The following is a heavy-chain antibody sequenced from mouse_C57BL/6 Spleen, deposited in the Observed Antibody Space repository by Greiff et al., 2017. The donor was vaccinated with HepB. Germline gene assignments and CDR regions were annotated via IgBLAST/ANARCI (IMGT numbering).Heavy chain of an antibody. V-gene: IGHV3-1*01. Sequence: DVQLQESGPGMVKPSQSLSLTCTVTGYSITSGYDWHWIRHFPGNKLEWMCYISYSGSTNYNPSLKSRISITHDTSKNHFFLKLNSVTTEDTATYYCARDDYGGPWFAYWGQGTLVTVSA. CDR1: GYSITSGYD. D-gene: IGHD1-1*02. CDR2: ISYSGST. CDR3: ARDDYGGPWFAY. J-gene: IGHJ3*01.